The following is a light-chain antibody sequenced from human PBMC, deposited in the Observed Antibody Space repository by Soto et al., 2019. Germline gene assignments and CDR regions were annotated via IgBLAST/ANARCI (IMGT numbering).Light chain of an antibody. V-gene: IGKV3-15*01. CDR3: QQANSFPLT. CDR1: QSLRSS. CDR2: DAS. Sequence: IVLTHSQDTLSVSLVERATLSCRASQSLRSSLAWYQQKPGQAPRLLIYDASTRATGIPARFSGSGSGTDFTLTISSLQPEDFATYYCQQANSFPLTFGGGTKVDIK. J-gene: IGKJ4*01.